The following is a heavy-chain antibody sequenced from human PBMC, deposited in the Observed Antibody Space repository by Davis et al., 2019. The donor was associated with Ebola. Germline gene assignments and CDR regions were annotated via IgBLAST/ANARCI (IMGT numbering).Heavy chain of an antibody. CDR1: GFTFSSYA. V-gene: IGHV3-23*01. D-gene: IGHD3-3*01. CDR2: ISGSGGST. Sequence: PGGSLRLSCAASGFTFSSYAMSWVRQAPGKGLEWVSAISGSGGSTYYADSVKGRFTISRDNSKNTLYLQMNSLRAEDTAVYYCAKDQSHYDFWSGAGYWGQGTLVTVSS. J-gene: IGHJ4*02. CDR3: AKDQSHYDFWSGAGY.